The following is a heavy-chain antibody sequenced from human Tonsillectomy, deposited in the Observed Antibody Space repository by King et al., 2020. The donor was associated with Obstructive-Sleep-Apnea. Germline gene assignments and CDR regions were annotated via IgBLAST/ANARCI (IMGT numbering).Heavy chain of an antibody. D-gene: IGHD2-21*01. CDR1: GFSFNNYW. Sequence: VQLVESGGGLVQPGGSLRLSCAASGFSFNNYWMHWVRQAPGKGLVWGSYIKSDGTATDYAGTGKGRFTISRDNAKNTLYLQMSSLRAEDTAVYYCARSNGLDVWGQGTTVTVSS. J-gene: IGHJ6*02. V-gene: IGHV3-74*02. CDR3: ARSNGLDV. CDR2: IKSDGTAT.